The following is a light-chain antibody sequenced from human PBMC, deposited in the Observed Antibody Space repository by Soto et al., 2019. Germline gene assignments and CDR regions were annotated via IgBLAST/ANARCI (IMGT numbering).Light chain of an antibody. CDR1: QSVSSY. CDR2: DAS. CDR3: QQRCTWPIT. J-gene: IGKJ5*01. V-gene: IGKV3-11*01. Sequence: EIVLTQSPATLSLSPGERAALSCRASQSVSSYLAWYQQKPGQAPRLLIYDASNRATGIPARFSGSRYGTDFTPTLNSLAPEDFSAYCWQQRCTWPITLGQWTRREI.